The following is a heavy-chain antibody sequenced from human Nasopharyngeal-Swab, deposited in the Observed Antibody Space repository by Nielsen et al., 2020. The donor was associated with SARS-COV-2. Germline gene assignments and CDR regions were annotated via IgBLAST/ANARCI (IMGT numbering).Heavy chain of an antibody. V-gene: IGHV1-69*01. CDR3: ARGGITMVRGVIINYYYYYMDV. CDR2: LIPFFGTA. Sequence: WVRQAPGQGLEWMGGLIPFFGTANYAQKFQGRVTITADESTSTAYMELSSLRSEDTAVYYCARGGITMVRGVIINYYYYYMDVWGKGTTVTVSS. J-gene: IGHJ6*03. D-gene: IGHD3-10*01.